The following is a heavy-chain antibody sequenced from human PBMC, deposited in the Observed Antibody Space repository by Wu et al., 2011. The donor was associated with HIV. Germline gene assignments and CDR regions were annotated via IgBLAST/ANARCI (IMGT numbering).Heavy chain of an antibody. CDR1: GYSFTNYG. CDR2: LIPIFTTV. D-gene: IGHD2-21*02. Sequence: QIQLVQSGAEVKKPGASVKVSCKASGYSFTNYGISWVRQAPGQGLEWMGGLIPIFTTVNYAQKFQGRVTITTDESTSTAYMELSSLRSEDTAAYYXARVKGPASDCGGDCYAFDIWGQGTMVTVSS. J-gene: IGHJ3*02. V-gene: IGHV1-69*05. CDR3: ARVKGPASDCGGDCYAFDI.